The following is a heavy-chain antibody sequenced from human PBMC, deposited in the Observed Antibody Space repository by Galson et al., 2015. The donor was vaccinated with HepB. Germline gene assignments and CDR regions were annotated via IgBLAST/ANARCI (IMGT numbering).Heavy chain of an antibody. CDR1: GFTFSNYA. J-gene: IGHJ3*02. CDR2: IGGATSRT. CDR3: AKDSLQYALDI. Sequence: SLRLSCAASGFTFSNYAMNWVRQTPGKGLEWVSVIGGATSRTDYADSVKGRFTVSRDNSKNTLYLQMNSLRGEDTAVYYRAKDSLQYALDIWGQGTMVTVSS. V-gene: IGHV3-23*01. D-gene: IGHD5-24*01.